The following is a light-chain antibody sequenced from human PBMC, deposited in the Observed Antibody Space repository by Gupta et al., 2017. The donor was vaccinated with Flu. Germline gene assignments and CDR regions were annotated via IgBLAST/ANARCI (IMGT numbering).Light chain of an antibody. CDR2: EVS. Sequence: QSALTQPASVSGSPGQSITISCTGTSSDVGGYNYVSWYQQHSGKAPKLMIYEVSNRPSGVSNRFSGSKSGNTASLTISGLQAEDEADYYCSSYTSSSTLFGGGTKLTVL. CDR1: SSDVGGYNY. V-gene: IGLV2-14*01. CDR3: SSYTSSSTL. J-gene: IGLJ2*01.